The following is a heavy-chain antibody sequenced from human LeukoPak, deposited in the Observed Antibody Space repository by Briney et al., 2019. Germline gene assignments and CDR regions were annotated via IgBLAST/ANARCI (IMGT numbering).Heavy chain of an antibody. Sequence: LSLTCTVSGGSISSGDYYWSWVRQAPGKGLEWVSYISSSSSTIYYADSVKGRFTISRDNAKNSLYLQMNSLRAEDSAVYYCARTRPPPPAAGTAHNWFDPWGQGTLVTVSS. CDR3: ARTRPPPPAAGTAHNWFDP. CDR1: GGSISSGDYY. J-gene: IGHJ5*02. V-gene: IGHV3-11*04. D-gene: IGHD6-19*01. CDR2: ISSSSSTI.